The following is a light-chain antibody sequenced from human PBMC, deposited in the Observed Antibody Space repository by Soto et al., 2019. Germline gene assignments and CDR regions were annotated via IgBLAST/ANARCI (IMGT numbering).Light chain of an antibody. CDR1: QSVSSSY. Sequence: EIVLTQSPGTLSLSPGERATLSCRASQSVSSSYLAWYQQKPGQAPRLLIYGASSRATGIPDMFSGSGSGTDFTLTIRRMEPEDYVVYYCQKYGSSPQTFGQGTKVEIK. J-gene: IGKJ1*01. V-gene: IGKV3-20*01. CDR2: GAS. CDR3: QKYGSSPQT.